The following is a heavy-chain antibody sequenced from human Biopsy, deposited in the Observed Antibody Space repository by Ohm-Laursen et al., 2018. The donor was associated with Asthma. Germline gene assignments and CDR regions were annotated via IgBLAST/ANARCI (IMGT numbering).Heavy chain of an antibody. CDR1: GFTFSNYA. CDR2: ITGSGGFT. D-gene: IGHD6-19*01. CDR3: ARGDSSGWSHYYFDY. Sequence: SLRLSCAASGFTFSNYAMSWVRQAPGKGLEWVSSITGSGGFTYYADSVKGRFSISRDFYKNTLYPQMDSLRAEDTAVYYCARGDSSGWSHYYFDYWGQGTLVTVSS. J-gene: IGHJ4*02. V-gene: IGHV3-23*01.